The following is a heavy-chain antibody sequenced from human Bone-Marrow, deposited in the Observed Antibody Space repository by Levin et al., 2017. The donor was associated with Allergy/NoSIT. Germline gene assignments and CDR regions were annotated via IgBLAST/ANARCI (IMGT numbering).Heavy chain of an antibody. CDR2: IIPIFGTA. D-gene: IGHD6-13*01. CDR1: GGTFSSYA. J-gene: IGHJ5*02. Sequence: ASVKVSCKASGGTFSSYAISWVRQAPGQGLEWMGGIIPIFGTANYAQKFQGRVTITADESTSTAYMELSSLRSEDTAVYYCARGRGSSSWSPWSWFDPWGQGTLVTVSS. V-gene: IGHV1-69*13. CDR3: ARGRGSSSWSPWSWFDP.